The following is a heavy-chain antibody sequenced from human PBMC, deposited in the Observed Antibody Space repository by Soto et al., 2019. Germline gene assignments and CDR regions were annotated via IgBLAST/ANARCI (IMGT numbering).Heavy chain of an antibody. CDR2: ISSSGSTI. CDR1: GFTFSDYY. Sequence: GGSLRLSCAASGFTFSDYYMSWIRQAPGKGLEWVSYISSSGSTIYYADSVKGRFTISRDNAKNSLYLQMNSLRAEDTAVYYCARETLVVAATPSDYYYMDVWGKGTTVTVSS. V-gene: IGHV3-11*01. J-gene: IGHJ6*03. D-gene: IGHD2-15*01. CDR3: ARETLVVAATPSDYYYMDV.